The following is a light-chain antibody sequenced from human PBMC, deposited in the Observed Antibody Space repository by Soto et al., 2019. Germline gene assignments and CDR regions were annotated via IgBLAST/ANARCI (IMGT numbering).Light chain of an antibody. CDR2: GAS. J-gene: IGKJ5*01. CDR3: QQYGSSGGIT. CDR1: QSVSAN. V-gene: IGKV3-20*01. Sequence: EIVLTKAPAAPSVSRGCRVTRSCRASQSVSANLAWYQQRPGQAPRLLIYGASSRATGIPDRFSGSGSGTDFTLTIRRLEPEHFAVYYCQQYGSSGGITFGHGTRLEIK.